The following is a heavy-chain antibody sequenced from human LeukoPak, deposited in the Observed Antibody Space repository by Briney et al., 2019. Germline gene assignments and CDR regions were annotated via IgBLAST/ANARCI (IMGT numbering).Heavy chain of an antibody. CDR1: GFTFSNYA. Sequence: GGSLRLSCAASGFTFSNYAVHWVRQAPGKGLEWVALISDDGSNKYYTNSVKGRFTISRDNSKNTLYLQMNSLRAEDTAVYYCATRPSGAFDFWGQGTMVIVS. CDR3: ATRPSGAFDF. J-gene: IGHJ3*01. CDR2: ISDDGSNK. V-gene: IGHV3-30-3*01.